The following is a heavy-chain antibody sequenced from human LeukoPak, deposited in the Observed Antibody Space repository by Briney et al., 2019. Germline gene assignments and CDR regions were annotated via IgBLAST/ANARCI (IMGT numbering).Heavy chain of an antibody. J-gene: IGHJ3*02. V-gene: IGHV1-69*02. CDR1: GYTFTSYY. Sequence: SVKVSCKASGYTFTSYYMHWVRQAPGQGLEWMGRIIPILGIANYAQKFQGRVTITADKSTSTAYMELSSLRSEDTAVYYCARAERGYSYGTDAFDIWGQGTMVTVSS. D-gene: IGHD5-18*01. CDR3: ARAERGYSYGTDAFDI. CDR2: IIPILGIA.